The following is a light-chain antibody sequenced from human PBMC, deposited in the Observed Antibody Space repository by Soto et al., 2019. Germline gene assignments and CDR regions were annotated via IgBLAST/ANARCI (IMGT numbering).Light chain of an antibody. J-gene: IGKJ5*01. CDR3: QQANSLPIT. CDR1: HSISTY. V-gene: IGKV1-12*01. Sequence: IQMTLSATSLSASVGDRVSLPCRASHSISTYLSRYQQTPGKAPRLLIYAASTVQSGVPPRFSGSGSGTDFTLTISSLQPEDFATYYCQQANSLPITFGQGTLLEI. CDR2: AAS.